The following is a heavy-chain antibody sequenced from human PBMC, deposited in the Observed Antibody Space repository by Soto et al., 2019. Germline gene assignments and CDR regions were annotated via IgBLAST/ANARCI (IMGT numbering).Heavy chain of an antibody. D-gene: IGHD4-17*01. CDR2: IWYDGSNK. J-gene: IGHJ4*02. CDR3: ARDGTTAIDY. V-gene: IGHV3-33*08. CDR1: GFTVSTYG. Sequence: QVQLVESGGGVVQPGRSLRLSCAVSGFTVSTYGMHWVRQAPGKGLEWVAVIWYDGSNKYYADSVKGRFTISRDNSKNTLYLQMNSLRAEDTAVYYCARDGTTAIDYWGQGTLVTVSS.